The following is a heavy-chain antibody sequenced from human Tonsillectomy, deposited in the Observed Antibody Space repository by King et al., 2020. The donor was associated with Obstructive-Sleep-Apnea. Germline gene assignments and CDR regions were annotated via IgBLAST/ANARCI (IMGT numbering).Heavy chain of an antibody. CDR3: ARDGGEGIPAGWFDP. CDR2: IYYSGST. CDR1: GSSISSSSYY. V-gene: IGHV4-39*07. J-gene: IGHJ5*02. D-gene: IGHD3-16*01. Sequence: LQLQESGPGLVKPSETLSLTCTVSGSSISSSSYYWDWIRQPPGKGLEWIGSIYYSGSTYYNPSLKSRVTISVDTSKNHFSLKLTSLTAADTAVYYCARDGGEGIPAGWFDPWGQGTLVTVSS.